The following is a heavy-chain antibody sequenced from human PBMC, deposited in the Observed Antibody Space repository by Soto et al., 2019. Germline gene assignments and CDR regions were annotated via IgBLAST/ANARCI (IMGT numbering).Heavy chain of an antibody. CDR1: GGFFSNYP. J-gene: IGHJ6*02. CDR3: ARGATVTREYFYGMDV. CDR2: IIPLFGTA. V-gene: IGHV1-69*13. D-gene: IGHD4-4*01. Sequence: SVKVSCKTSGGFFSNYPISWVRQASGQGLEWMGVIIPLFGTANYAQMFQGRVTITADESTNTAYMEVSSLRSEDSAVYYCARGATVTREYFYGMDVWGQGTTVTVSS.